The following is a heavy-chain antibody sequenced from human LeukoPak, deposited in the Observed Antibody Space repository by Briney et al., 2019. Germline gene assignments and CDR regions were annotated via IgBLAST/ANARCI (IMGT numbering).Heavy chain of an antibody. Sequence: GASVKVSCKASGYTFSGYYLHWVRQAPGQGLEWMGRINTNSGDTNYVQKFQGRVTMTTDTSVYMELSGLRSDDTAVYYCASGTYGDYSFDFWGQGVLVTVSS. CDR3: ASGTYGDYSFDF. J-gene: IGHJ4*02. D-gene: IGHD2-21*02. CDR1: GYTFSGYY. V-gene: IGHV1-2*06. CDR2: INTNSGDT.